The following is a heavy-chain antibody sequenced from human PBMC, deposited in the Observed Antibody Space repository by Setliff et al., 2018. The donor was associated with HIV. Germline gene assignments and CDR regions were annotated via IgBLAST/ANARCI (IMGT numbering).Heavy chain of an antibody. J-gene: IGHJ1*01. CDR3: ARDPAPSSSASYFQH. CDR2: INPSSGST. D-gene: IGHD6-6*01. CDR1: GYIFSDYY. Sequence: ASVKVSCKAYGYIFSDYYIHWVRQAPGQGLEWMGIINPSSGSTTYAQKFQGRVTMTRDTSTSTVYMELSSLRSEDTAVYYCARDPAPSSSASYFQHWGQGTPVTVSS. V-gene: IGHV1-46*01.